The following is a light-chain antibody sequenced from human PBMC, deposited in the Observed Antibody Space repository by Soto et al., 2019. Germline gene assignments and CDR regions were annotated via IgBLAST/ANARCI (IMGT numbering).Light chain of an antibody. V-gene: IGKV4-1*01. CDR2: WAS. CDR3: QQYYRTPRT. J-gene: IGKJ2*01. Sequence: DIVMTQSPDSLAVSLGERATINCKSSQSVLYSSNNKNYLAWYQQKPGQPPKLLIYWASIRESGVPDRFSGSGSGTDFTLTISSLQAEDVAVYYCQQYYRTPRTFGQGTKLEIK. CDR1: QSVLYSSNNKNY.